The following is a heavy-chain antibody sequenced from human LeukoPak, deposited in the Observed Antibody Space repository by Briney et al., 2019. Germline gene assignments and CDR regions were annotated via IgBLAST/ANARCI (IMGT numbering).Heavy chain of an antibody. CDR1: GFIFRNFG. D-gene: IGHD5-12*01. Sequence: GGSLRLSCAASGFIFRNFGMHWVRQAPGKGLEWVAVIWYDGSDKYYADSVKGRFTTSRDNSKNMLFLQMNSLRAEDTAVYYCARDRSGLHYFDYWGQGTLVTVSS. CDR2: IWYDGSDK. J-gene: IGHJ4*02. CDR3: ARDRSGLHYFDY. V-gene: IGHV3-33*01.